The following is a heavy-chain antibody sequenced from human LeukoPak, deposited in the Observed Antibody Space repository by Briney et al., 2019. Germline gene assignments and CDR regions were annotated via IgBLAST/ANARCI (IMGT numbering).Heavy chain of an antibody. Sequence: ASVKVSCKASGYTFSSYYIHWVRQAPGQGLAWMGIINLSAGSTSYAQRFQGRVTMTRDTSISTAYMELSRLRSDDTAVYYCAREGGKDSSGWYVSWFDPWGQGTLVTVSS. D-gene: IGHD6-19*01. CDR1: GYTFSSYY. J-gene: IGHJ5*02. CDR2: INLSAGST. CDR3: AREGGKDSSGWYVSWFDP. V-gene: IGHV1-46*01.